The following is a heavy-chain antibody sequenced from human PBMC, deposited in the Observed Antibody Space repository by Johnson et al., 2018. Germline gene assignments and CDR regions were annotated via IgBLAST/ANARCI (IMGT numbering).Heavy chain of an antibody. CDR3: AKGNPTNTWLAVAGVEYFQH. V-gene: IGHV3-23*04. CDR2: ISGSGGST. J-gene: IGHJ1*01. CDR1: GFTFSSYA. D-gene: IGHD6-19*01. Sequence: EVQLVESGGGLVQPGGSLRLSCAASGFTFSSYAMSWVRQAPGKGLEWVSAISGSGGSTYYADSVKGRFTISRDNSKNTLYLQMNSLIAEDTAVYYCAKGNPTNTWLAVAGVEYFQHWGQGTLVTVSS.